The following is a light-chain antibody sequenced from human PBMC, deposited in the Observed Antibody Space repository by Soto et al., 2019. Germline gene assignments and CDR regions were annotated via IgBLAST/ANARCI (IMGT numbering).Light chain of an antibody. CDR2: ATS. CDR1: QSVGNN. J-gene: IGKJ4*01. V-gene: IGKV3-15*01. Sequence: EIVVTQSPATLSVSPGERATLSCRASQSVGNNFAWYQQKPGQAPRLLIFATSTRATGVPARFSGSGSGREFTLTISSLQSEDFAVYYCRQYGDWPLTFGGGAKVEIE. CDR3: RQYGDWPLT.